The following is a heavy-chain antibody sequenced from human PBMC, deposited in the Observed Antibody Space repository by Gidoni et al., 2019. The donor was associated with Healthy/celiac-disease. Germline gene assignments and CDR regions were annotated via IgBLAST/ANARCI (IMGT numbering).Heavy chain of an antibody. CDR1: GGSISSSSYY. Sequence: QLQLQESGPGLVKPSETLSLTCTVSGGSISSSSYYWGWIRQPPGKGLEWIGSIYYSGSTYYNPSLKSRVTISVDTSKNQFSLKLSSVTAADTAVYYCARNYYDSSGYRGDAFDIWGQGTMVTVSS. CDR2: IYYSGST. J-gene: IGHJ3*02. V-gene: IGHV4-39*07. D-gene: IGHD3-22*01. CDR3: ARNYYDSSGYRGDAFDI.